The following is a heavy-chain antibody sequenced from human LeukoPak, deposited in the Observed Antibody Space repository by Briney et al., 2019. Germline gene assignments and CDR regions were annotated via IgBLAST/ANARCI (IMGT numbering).Heavy chain of an antibody. CDR1: GFTVSSNY. J-gene: IGHJ4*02. D-gene: IGHD5-12*01. V-gene: IGHV3-53*01. CDR2: IDSVDGA. Sequence: PGGSLRLSCAASGFTVSSNYMSWVRQAPGKGLEWVSVIDSVDGAYYADSVKGRFIISRDNSKNTLYLQMNSLRAEDTAVYYCARGGMVATIENWGRGTLVTVSS. CDR3: ARGGMVATIEN.